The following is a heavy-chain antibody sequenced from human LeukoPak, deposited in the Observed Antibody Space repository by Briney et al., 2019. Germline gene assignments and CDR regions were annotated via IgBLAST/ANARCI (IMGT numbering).Heavy chain of an antibody. CDR3: ASGLSSLFSFGAALDYYMDV. J-gene: IGHJ6*03. D-gene: IGHD5-18*01. CDR1: GYTFTNHY. Sequence: ASVKVSCKASGYTFTNHYMHWVRQARGQGLEWMGWINPHSGDTNYAQKFQGRVIMTRDTSISTAYMELSSLRSDDTAMYYCASGLSSLFSFGAALDYYMDVWGKGTPVTVSS. CDR2: INPHSGDT. V-gene: IGHV1-2*02.